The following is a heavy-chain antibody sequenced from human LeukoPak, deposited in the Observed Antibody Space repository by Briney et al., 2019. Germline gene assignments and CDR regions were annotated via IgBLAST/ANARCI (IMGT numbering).Heavy chain of an antibody. V-gene: IGHV4-30-2*01. Sequence: SQTLSLTCAVSGGSISSGGYSWSWIRQPRGKGLEWIGYIYHSGSTYYNPSLKRRVTISVDRSKNQFSLKLSSVTAADTAVYYCARGRPGIQLWLPEFDYWGQGTLVTVSS. D-gene: IGHD5-18*01. CDR1: GGSISSGGYS. CDR2: IYHSGST. J-gene: IGHJ4*02. CDR3: ARGRPGIQLWLPEFDY.